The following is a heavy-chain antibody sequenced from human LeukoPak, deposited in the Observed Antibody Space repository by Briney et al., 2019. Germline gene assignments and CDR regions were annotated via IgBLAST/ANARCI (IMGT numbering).Heavy chain of an antibody. CDR3: ARHSGIAAADWFDP. D-gene: IGHD6-13*01. J-gene: IGHJ5*02. Sequence: PSETLSLTXTVSGGSISSSSYYWGWIRQPPGKGLEWIGSIYYSGSTYYNPSLKSRVTISVDTSKNQFSLKLSSVTAADTAVYYCARHSGIAAADWFDPWGQGTLVTVSS. CDR1: GGSISSSSYY. CDR2: IYYSGST. V-gene: IGHV4-39*01.